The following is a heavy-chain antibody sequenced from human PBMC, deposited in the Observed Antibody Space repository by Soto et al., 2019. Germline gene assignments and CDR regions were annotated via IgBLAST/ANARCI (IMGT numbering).Heavy chain of an antibody. Sequence: TLSLTCTVSGGSISSYYWSWIRQPPGKGLEWIGYIYYSGSTNYNPSLKSRVTISVDTSKNQFSLKLSSVTAADTAVYYCARLRFLEWLFQTENWFDPWGQGTLVTVSS. D-gene: IGHD3-3*01. CDR1: GGSISSYY. CDR3: ARLRFLEWLFQTENWFDP. J-gene: IGHJ5*02. V-gene: IGHV4-59*01. CDR2: IYYSGST.